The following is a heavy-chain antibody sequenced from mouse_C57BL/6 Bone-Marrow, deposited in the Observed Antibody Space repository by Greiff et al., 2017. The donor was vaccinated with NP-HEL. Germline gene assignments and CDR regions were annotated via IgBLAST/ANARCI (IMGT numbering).Heavy chain of an antibody. V-gene: IGHV5-9-1*02. D-gene: IGHD2-9*01. Sequence: EVQVVESGEGLVKPGGSLKLSCAASGFTFSSYAMSWVRQTPEKRLEWVAYISSGGDYIYYADTVKGRFTISRDNARNTLYLQMSSLKSEDTAMYYCTRAPTMVTTSAMDYWGQGTSVTVSS. J-gene: IGHJ4*01. CDR3: TRAPTMVTTSAMDY. CDR2: ISSGGDYI. CDR1: GFTFSSYA.